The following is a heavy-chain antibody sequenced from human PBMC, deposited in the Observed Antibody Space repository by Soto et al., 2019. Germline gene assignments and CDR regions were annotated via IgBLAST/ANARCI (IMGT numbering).Heavy chain of an antibody. CDR1: VYTFTSYY. Sequence: ASVKVSCKASVYTFTSYYMHGVRQPPGQGLEGMGIINPSCGSTSYAQKFQGRATMTRDTSTSTVYMELSSLRSEDTAVYYCALLSDLYYWGQGTLVTVSS. CDR2: INPSCGST. D-gene: IGHD2-2*01. V-gene: IGHV1-46*01. J-gene: IGHJ4*02. CDR3: ALLSDLYY.